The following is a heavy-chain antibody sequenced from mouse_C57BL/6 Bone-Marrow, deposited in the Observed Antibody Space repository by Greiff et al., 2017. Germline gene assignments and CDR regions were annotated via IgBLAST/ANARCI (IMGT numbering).Heavy chain of an antibody. CDR1: GYTFTSYW. V-gene: IGHV1-7*01. J-gene: IGHJ1*03. Sequence: QVQLKESGAELAKPGASVKLSCKASGYTFTSYWMHWVKQRPGQGLEWIGYINPSSGYTKYNQKFKEKATLTADKSSSTACMQLSSLTSGDSAVYYCDYGSRYPYCYVDVWDTGNTVTVSA. CDR2: INPSSGYT. D-gene: IGHD1-1*01. CDR3: DYGSRYPYCYVDV.